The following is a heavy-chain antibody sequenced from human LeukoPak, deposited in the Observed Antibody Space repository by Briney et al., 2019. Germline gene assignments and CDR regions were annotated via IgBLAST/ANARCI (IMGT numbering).Heavy chain of an antibody. J-gene: IGHJ4*02. CDR3: ARDRYCSSTSCYYSPGY. CDR1: GGSFSGYC. Sequence: SETLSLTCAVYGGSFSGYCWSWIRQPPGKGLEWIGEINHSGSTNYNPSLKSRVTISVGTSKNQFSLKLSSVTAADTAVYYCARDRYCSSTSCYYSPGYWGQGTLVTVSS. CDR2: INHSGST. D-gene: IGHD2-2*01. V-gene: IGHV4-34*01.